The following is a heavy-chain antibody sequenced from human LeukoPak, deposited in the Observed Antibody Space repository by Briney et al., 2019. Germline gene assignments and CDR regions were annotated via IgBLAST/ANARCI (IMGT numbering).Heavy chain of an antibody. CDR2: ISYDGSNK. CDR1: GFTFSSYG. CDR3: AKDVGWNYPYYFDY. V-gene: IGHV3-30*18. J-gene: IGHJ4*02. D-gene: IGHD1-7*01. Sequence: GRSLRLSCAASGFTFSSYGMHWVRRAPGKGLEWVAVISYDGSNKYYADSVKGRFTISRDNSKNTLYLQMNSLRAEDTAVYYCAKDVGWNYPYYFDYWGQGTLVTVSS.